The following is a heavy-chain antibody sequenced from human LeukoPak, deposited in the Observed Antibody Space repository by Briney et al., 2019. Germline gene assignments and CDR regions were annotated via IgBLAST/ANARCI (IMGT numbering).Heavy chain of an antibody. V-gene: IGHV3-33*01. CDR2: IWYDGSNK. CDR1: GFTFSSYG. J-gene: IGHJ3*01. D-gene: IGHD6-6*01. Sequence: GGSLRLSCAASGFTFSSYGMHWVRQAPGKGLEWVAVIWYDGSNKYYADSVKGRFTISRDNAKNSLDLQMNSLRAEDTAVYYCARVYSSSSGKNAFDVWGQGTMVTVSP. CDR3: ARVYSSSSGKNAFDV.